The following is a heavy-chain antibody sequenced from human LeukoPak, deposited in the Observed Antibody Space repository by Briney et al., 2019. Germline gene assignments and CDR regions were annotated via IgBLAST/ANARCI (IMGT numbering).Heavy chain of an antibody. J-gene: IGHJ4*02. CDR1: GFSFDDYG. Sequence: GGSLRLSCAASGFSFDDYGMSWGRQAPGKGLEWVSSISSSSSYIYYADSVKGRFTISRDNAKNSLYLQMNSLRAEDTAVYYCARDGTPYWGQGTLVTVSS. V-gene: IGHV3-21*01. CDR3: ARDGTPY. CDR2: ISSSSSYI.